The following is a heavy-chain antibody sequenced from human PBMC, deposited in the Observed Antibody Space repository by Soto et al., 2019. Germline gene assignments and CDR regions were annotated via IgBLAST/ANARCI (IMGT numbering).Heavy chain of an antibody. J-gene: IGHJ5*02. CDR1: GGSINSGDYY. CDR3: ARDQTSGASGHHWFDR. D-gene: IGHD3-10*01. Sequence: SETLSLTCTVSGGSINSGDYYWSWIRQPPGKGLEWIGYIYYSGSTSYNPSLKSRLIMSVDTSKNEFSLRLSSVTAADTAVYYCARDQTSGASGHHWFDRWGQGTLVTVSS. CDR2: IYYSGST. V-gene: IGHV4-30-4*01.